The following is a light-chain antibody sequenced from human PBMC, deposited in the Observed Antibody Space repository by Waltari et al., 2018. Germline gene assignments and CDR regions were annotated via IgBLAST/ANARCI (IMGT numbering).Light chain of an antibody. J-gene: IGKJ4*01. V-gene: IGKV1-27*01. Sequence: DIQMTQSPSSLSASVGDRVTMTCRASQYINNYVAWYQMKPGKAPRFLIYGASTLQPGVPSRFSGSGSATEFTLTITSLQPEDIAIYFCQQYDSAPLTFGGVTKV. CDR1: QYINNY. CDR3: QQYDSAPLT. CDR2: GAS.